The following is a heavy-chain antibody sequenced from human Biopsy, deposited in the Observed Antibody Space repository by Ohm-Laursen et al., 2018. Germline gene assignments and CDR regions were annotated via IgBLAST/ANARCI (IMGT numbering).Heavy chain of an antibody. J-gene: IGHJ3*02. CDR2: IWYDGSKK. CDR3: AKAPCTQFGSGACHDPFDK. V-gene: IGHV3-33*06. D-gene: IGHD3-10*01. Sequence: SLRLSCAASGLSFSTYGMHWVRQAPGKGLEWVAVIWYDGSKKYYADSVKGRFTITRDNSKNTLYLQMNSLRADDTAVYHCAKAPCTQFGSGACHDPFDKWGQGTTVTVSS. CDR1: GLSFSTYG.